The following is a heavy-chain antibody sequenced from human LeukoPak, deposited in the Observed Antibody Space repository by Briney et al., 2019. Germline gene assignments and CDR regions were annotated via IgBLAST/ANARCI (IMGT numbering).Heavy chain of an antibody. Sequence: SETLSLTCTVSGGSISSGGYYWSWIRQPPGKGLEWFGSIYYSGSTYYNPSLKSRVTISVDTSKNQFSLKLSSVTAADTAVYYCARPNLYYYGPFDYWGQGTLVTVSS. D-gene: IGHD3-10*01. CDR2: IYYSGST. CDR3: ARPNLYYYGPFDY. CDR1: GGSISSGGYY. V-gene: IGHV4-39*07. J-gene: IGHJ4*02.